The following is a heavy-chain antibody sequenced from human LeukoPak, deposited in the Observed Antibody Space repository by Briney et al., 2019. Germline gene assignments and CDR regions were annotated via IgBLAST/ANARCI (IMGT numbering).Heavy chain of an antibody. D-gene: IGHD2-2*02. CDR1: GGTLNSDT. CDR2: VIPVLGVT. V-gene: IGHV1-69*02. Sequence: SVKVSCKASGGTLNSDTLSWVRQAPGQGLGWVGRVIPVLGVTNYAQNFQGRVTITADKTTGTTHMELSSLKSEDTAMYYCASCAGSGCYTEAFAIWGQGTLVIVSS. CDR3: ASCAGSGCYTEAFAI. J-gene: IGHJ3*02.